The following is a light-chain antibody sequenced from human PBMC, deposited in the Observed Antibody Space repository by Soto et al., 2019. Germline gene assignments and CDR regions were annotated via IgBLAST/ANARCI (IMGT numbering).Light chain of an antibody. CDR1: SSDVGGYNY. V-gene: IGLV2-14*01. CDR3: RSYTSSSTLVV. Sequence: QSALTQPASVSGSPGQSITISCTGTSSDVGGYNYVSWYQQHPGKAPKLMIYYVSNRPSGVSNRFSGSKSGNTASLTISGLQAEAEADYYCRSYTSSSTLVVFGGGPKRTFL. CDR2: YVS. J-gene: IGLJ2*01.